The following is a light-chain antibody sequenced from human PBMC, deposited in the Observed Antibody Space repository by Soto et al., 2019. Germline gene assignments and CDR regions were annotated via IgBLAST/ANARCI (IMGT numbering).Light chain of an antibody. CDR2: EVS. Sequence: QSALTQPASVSGSPGQSITISCTGTSSDAATYDYVSWYQHHPGKAPKLLIYEVSNRPSGVSNRFSGSKSGNTASLTTSGLQAEDEADYYCGSYTSSTLYVLGTGTKVTVL. V-gene: IGLV2-14*01. CDR3: GSYTSSTLYV. CDR1: SSDAATYDY. J-gene: IGLJ1*01.